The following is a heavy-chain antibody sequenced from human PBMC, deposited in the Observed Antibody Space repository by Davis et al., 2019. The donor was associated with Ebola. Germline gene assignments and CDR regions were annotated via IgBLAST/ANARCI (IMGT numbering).Heavy chain of an antibody. J-gene: IGHJ3*02. CDR1: GYRFPSYY. CDR3: AREGGRYYDSSGYVFDI. Sequence: ASVTVSFKASGYRFPSYYMHWVRQAPGQGLEWLGIINPITGGTSYAQNFQVRVNMTRDTSTSTVYMELSSLRSEDTAVYYCAREGGRYYDSSGYVFDIWGQGTMVKVSS. D-gene: IGHD3-22*01. CDR2: INPITGGT. V-gene: IGHV1-46*01.